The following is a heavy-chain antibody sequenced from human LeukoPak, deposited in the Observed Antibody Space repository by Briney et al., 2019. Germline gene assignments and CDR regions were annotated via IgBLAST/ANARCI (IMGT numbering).Heavy chain of an antibody. Sequence: ASVKVSRKASGYTFTSYYMRWVRQAPGQGLEWMGIINPSGGSTSYTQKFQGRVTMTRDTSTSTVYMELSSLRSEDTAVYYCAREGFPPKISDFWSGLGPYYYYGMDVWGQGTTVTVSS. CDR1: GYTFTSYY. CDR2: INPSGGST. V-gene: IGHV1-46*01. D-gene: IGHD3-3*01. CDR3: AREGFPPKISDFWSGLGPYYYYGMDV. J-gene: IGHJ6*02.